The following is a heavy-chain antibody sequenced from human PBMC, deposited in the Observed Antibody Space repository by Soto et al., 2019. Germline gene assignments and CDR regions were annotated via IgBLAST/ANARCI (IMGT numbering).Heavy chain of an antibody. CDR1: GFTFSSHS. J-gene: IGHJ4*02. D-gene: IGHD6-13*01. CDR3: ATYRSSWSAFDY. CDR2: ISYDGIKK. V-gene: IGHV3-30-3*01. Sequence: QVQLVESGGGVVQPGRSLRLSCAASGFTFSSHSMHWVRQTPGKGLEWVAVISYDGIKKYYAGSVKGRFTISRDNPKNALDLQMNSLRPEDTAVYYCATYRSSWSAFDYWGQGSLVTVSS.